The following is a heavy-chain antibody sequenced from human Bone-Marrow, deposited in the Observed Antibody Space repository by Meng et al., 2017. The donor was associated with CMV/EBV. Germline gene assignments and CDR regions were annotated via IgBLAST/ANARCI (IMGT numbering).Heavy chain of an antibody. V-gene: IGHV1-18*01. Sequence: AAVKVSCKASGYTFTSYGISWVRQAPGQGLEWMGWISAYNGNTNYAQKLQGRVTMTTDTSTSTAYMELRSLRSDDTAVYYCARGLSVPAYYYYYYGMDVWGQGTTVTVSS. CDR2: ISAYNGNT. J-gene: IGHJ6*02. CDR3: ARGLSVPAYYYYYYGMDV. D-gene: IGHD2-2*01. CDR1: GYTFTSYG.